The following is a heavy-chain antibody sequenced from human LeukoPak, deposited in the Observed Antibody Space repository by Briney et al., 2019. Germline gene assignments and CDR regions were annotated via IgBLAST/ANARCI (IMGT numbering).Heavy chain of an antibody. J-gene: IGHJ4*02. CDR2: MDYSGST. CDR3: ARAAHSGWYEIDY. D-gene: IGHD6-19*01. Sequence: SETLSLTCTVSGGSVSSGSYYWSWIRQPPGKGLEWIGYMDYSGSTKYSPSLKSRVTISVDTSKNQFSLKLSSVTAADTAVYYCARAAHSGWYEIDYWGQGTLVTVSS. CDR1: GGSVSSGSYY. V-gene: IGHV4-61*01.